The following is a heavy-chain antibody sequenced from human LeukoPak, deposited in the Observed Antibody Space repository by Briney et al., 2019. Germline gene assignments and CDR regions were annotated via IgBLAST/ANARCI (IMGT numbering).Heavy chain of an antibody. Sequence: GGSLRLSCTASGFTFSNFGMHWVRQAQGKGLEWVAFIRHDGSNKQYADSVKGRFTISRDNSKNTLHLQMNSLRAEDTAVYYCAKDGSRAWDIGFQHWGQGTLVTVSS. CDR1: GFTFSNFG. D-gene: IGHD2-15*01. V-gene: IGHV3-30*02. CDR2: IRHDGSNK. J-gene: IGHJ1*01. CDR3: AKDGSRAWDIGFQH.